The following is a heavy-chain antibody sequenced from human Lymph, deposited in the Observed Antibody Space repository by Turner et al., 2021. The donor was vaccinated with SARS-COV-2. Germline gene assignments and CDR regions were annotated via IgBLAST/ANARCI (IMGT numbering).Heavy chain of an antibody. D-gene: IGHD3-10*01. CDR2: INPNSGST. CDR1: GSTFTGYY. J-gene: IGHJ4*02. V-gene: IGHV1-2*02. Sequence: QVQLVQSGADVKKPAASVKVSCNASGSTFTGYYMHWVRQAPGQGLEWMGGINPNSGSTNYAQKCKGRVTMTRDTSIRTAYMELSRLRSDDTAVYCCARSRDLRAMVRGVGPFDYWGQGTLVTVSS. CDR3: ARSRDLRAMVRGVGPFDY.